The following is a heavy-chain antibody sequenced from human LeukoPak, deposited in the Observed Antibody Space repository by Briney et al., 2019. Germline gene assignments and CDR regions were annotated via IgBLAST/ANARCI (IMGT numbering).Heavy chain of an antibody. J-gene: IGHJ3*02. CDR2: INHSGST. Sequence: SETLSLTCAVSGYSISSGYYWSWIRQPPGKGLEWIGEINHSGSTNYNPSLKSRVTISVDTSKNQFSLKLSSVTAADTAVYYCARGPRSWQLILVAFDIWGQGTMVIVSS. CDR3: ARGPRSWQLILVAFDI. CDR1: GYSISSGYY. V-gene: IGHV4-34*01. D-gene: IGHD2-15*01.